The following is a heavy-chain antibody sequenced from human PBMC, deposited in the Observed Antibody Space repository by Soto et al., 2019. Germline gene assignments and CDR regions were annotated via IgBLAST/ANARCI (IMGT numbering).Heavy chain of an antibody. CDR2: IYYRVSA. Sequence: QLQLQESGPGLVKPSETLSLTCTVSGGSISSSSYYWGWIRQPPGQGLEWIGSIYYRVSAYYNPSLTRRVTISVDTSKHQFSLTLSSVHAADTAVYYCARSPGNRRSVGATTFDYWGQGTLVTVSS. V-gene: IGHV4-39*01. D-gene: IGHD1-26*01. CDR3: ARSPGNRRSVGATTFDY. J-gene: IGHJ4*02. CDR1: GGSISSSSYY.